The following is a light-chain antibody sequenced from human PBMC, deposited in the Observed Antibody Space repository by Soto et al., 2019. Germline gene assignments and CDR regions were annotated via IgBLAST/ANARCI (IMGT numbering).Light chain of an antibody. CDR2: KAA. Sequence: DIQMTQSPSTLSASVGDRVTITCRASQSISTWLAWYQQKPGKAPKLLIYKAASVESGVPSRFSGSGSGTEFTLTISSLQPDDFATYYCQHYNSYSEAFGQGTKVDIK. CDR3: QHYNSYSEA. J-gene: IGKJ1*01. CDR1: QSISTW. V-gene: IGKV1-5*03.